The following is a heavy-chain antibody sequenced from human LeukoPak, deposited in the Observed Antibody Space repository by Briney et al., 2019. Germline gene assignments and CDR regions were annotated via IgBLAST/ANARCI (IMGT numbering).Heavy chain of an antibody. J-gene: IGHJ3*02. CDR1: GGSFSGYY. D-gene: IGHD3-10*01. V-gene: IGHV4-34*01. CDR3: ARDSYYGSGSYYNAVDAFDI. CDR2: INHSGST. Sequence: TSETLSLTCAVCGGSFSGYYWSWIRQPPGKGLEWIGEINHSGSTNYNPSLKSRVTISVDTSKNQFSLKLSSVTAADTAVYYCARDSYYGSGSYYNAVDAFDIWGQGTMVTVSS.